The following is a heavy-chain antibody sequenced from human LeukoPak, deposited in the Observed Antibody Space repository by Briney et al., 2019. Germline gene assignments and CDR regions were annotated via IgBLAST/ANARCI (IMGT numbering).Heavy chain of an antibody. CDR2: IRYDGSNK. D-gene: IGHD3-3*01. Sequence: GGSLRLSCAASGFTSSSYGMHWVRQAPGKGLEWVAFIRYDGSNKYYADSVKGRFTISRDNSKNTLYLQMNSLRAEDTAVYYCAKDSPEYSFGVVPLFDYWGQGTLVTVSS. CDR3: AKDSPEYSFGVVPLFDY. J-gene: IGHJ4*02. CDR1: GFTSSSYG. V-gene: IGHV3-30*02.